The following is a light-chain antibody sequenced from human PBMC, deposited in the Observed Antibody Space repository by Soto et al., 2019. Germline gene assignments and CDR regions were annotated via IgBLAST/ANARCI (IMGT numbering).Light chain of an antibody. CDR1: SSNIGNNF. Sequence: QSVLTQPPSVSAAPGQTVTISCAGSSSNIGNNFVSWYQQLPGTAPKLLIYENNKRPSGIPDRFSGSKSGTSASLGITGLXXXXXAVYYCGTWDSSLTVWVFGGGTKVTVL. V-gene: IGLV1-51*02. J-gene: IGLJ3*02. CDR2: ENN. CDR3: GTWDSSLTVWV.